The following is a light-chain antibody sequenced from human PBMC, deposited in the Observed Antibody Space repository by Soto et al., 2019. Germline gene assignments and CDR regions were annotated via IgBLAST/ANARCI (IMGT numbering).Light chain of an antibody. CDR1: QSVSSSY. V-gene: IGKV3-20*01. CDR3: QQYGSSPGT. J-gene: IGKJ2*01. CDR2: GAS. Sequence: EIVLTQSPGTLSLSPGERATLSCRASQSVSSSYLARDQQKPGQAPRLLIYGASSRATGIPDRFSGSGSGTDFTLTIIRLEPEAFAVYYCQQYGSSPGTFGPGTKLEIK.